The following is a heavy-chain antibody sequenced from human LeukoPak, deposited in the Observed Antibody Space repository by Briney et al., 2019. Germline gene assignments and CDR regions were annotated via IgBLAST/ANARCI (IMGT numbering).Heavy chain of an antibody. D-gene: IGHD3-9*01. CDR2: ISGSGGST. CDR3: AKGLSHDYDILTGYGY. V-gene: IGHV3-23*01. CDR1: GFTFSSYA. J-gene: IGHJ4*02. Sequence: PGGSLRLSCAASGFTFSSYAMSWVRQTPGKGLEWVSAISGSGGSTYYADSVKGRFTISRDNSKNTLYLQMNSLRAEGTAVYYCAKGLSHDYDILTGYGYWGQGTLVTVSS.